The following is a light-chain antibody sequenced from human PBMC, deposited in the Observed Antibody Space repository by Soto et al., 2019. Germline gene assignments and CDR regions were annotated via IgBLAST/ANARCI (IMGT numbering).Light chain of an antibody. Sequence: EIVLTQSPGTLSLSPGERLTLSCRASQSVRSNNLAWYQQKPGQAPRLLIHAASTRAVGIPVMFSGGGSGTDFTLAIIRLAPEDVAVYYCYQYGNGAYTFGQGTKVEMK. CDR1: QSVRSNN. J-gene: IGKJ2*01. CDR2: AAS. CDR3: YQYGNGAYT. V-gene: IGKV3-20*01.